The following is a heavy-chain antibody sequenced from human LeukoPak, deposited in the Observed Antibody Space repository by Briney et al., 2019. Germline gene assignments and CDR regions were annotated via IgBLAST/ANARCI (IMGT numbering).Heavy chain of an antibody. CDR2: ISAEGDIQ. D-gene: IGHD3-10*01. J-gene: IGHJ4*02. CDR3: TRDMIRGVPDYIDY. V-gene: IGHV3-30-3*01. Sequence: GGSLRLSCAATGFRFSSYDMHWVRQAPGKGLEWVAAISAEGDIQIYLDSVMGRFTISRDNSKSTLYLLMNSLRIEDTGFYYCTRDMIRGVPDYIDYWGQGTLVTVSS. CDR1: GFRFSSYD.